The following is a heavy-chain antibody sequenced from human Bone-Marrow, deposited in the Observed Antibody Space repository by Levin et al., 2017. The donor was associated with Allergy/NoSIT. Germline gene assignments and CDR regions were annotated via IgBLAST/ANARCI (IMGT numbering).Heavy chain of an antibody. CDR3: AKEGSSSRGQLIGSGPVDF. J-gene: IGHJ4*02. CDR2: ISWNSGSI. V-gene: IGHV3-9*01. D-gene: IGHD6-13*01. Sequence: GGSLRLSCAASGFSFDDYAMHWVRQAPGKGLEWVAGISWNSGSIGFGDSVKGRFTISRDNAKNSLYLQMNRLRAEDTALYYCAKEGSSSRGQLIGSGPVDFWGQGTLVTVSS. CDR1: GFSFDDYA.